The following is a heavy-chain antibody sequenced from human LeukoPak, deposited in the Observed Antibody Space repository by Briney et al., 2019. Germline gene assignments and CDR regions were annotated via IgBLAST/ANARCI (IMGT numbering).Heavy chain of an antibody. Sequence: ASVKVSCKASGYTFTSYDINWVRQATGQGLEWMGWINPNSGGTSYAQKFQGRVTMTRDTSISTAYMELSRLRSDDTAVYYCARDVGIAVAGTGDYWGQGTLVTVSS. CDR1: GYTFTSYD. J-gene: IGHJ4*02. CDR2: INPNSGGT. CDR3: ARDVGIAVAGTGDY. V-gene: IGHV1-2*02. D-gene: IGHD6-19*01.